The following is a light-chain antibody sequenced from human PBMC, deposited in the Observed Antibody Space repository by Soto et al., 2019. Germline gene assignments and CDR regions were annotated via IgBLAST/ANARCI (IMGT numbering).Light chain of an antibody. V-gene: IGKV3-15*01. CDR3: QQYNNWPRT. CDR2: GAS. J-gene: IGKJ1*01. Sequence: EIVMTQSPATLSVSPGERATLSCRASQSISSNLAWYQQKNGQTPRLLIYGASIRAAGIPARFSGSGSGTDFTLTISSLQSEDFAVYYCQQYNNWPRTFGQGTKVEIK. CDR1: QSISSN.